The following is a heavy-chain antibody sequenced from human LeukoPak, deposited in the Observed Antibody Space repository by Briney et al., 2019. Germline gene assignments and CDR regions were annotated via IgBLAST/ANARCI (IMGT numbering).Heavy chain of an antibody. J-gene: IGHJ4*02. CDR3: ATDRGWRTSGYYLYYFEY. V-gene: IGHV3-7*01. Sequence: GGSLRLSCAVSGFIFTNYFMSWVRQAPGKGLEWVASIKHDGSEKYYVDSVRGRFTISRDNTMNSLYLQMSSLRAEDTAVYYCATDRGWRTSGYYLYYFEYWGQGTLVTFSS. CDR1: GFIFTNYF. CDR2: IKHDGSEK. D-gene: IGHD3-3*01.